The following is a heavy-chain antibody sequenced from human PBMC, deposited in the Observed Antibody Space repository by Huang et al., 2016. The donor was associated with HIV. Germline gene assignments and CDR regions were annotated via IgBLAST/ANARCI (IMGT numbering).Heavy chain of an antibody. CDR3: AKEGDTGAALGY. V-gene: IGHV3-53*01. CDR2: SDSGGTT. CDR1: GFTVSTNY. J-gene: IGHJ4*02. Sequence: EVQLVESGGGLIQPGGSLRLSCAASGFTVSTNYMTWVRQAPGKGLEWGSLSDSGGTTDYADSVKGRFTISRDDSENTLYLHMTSLRAGDTAVYYCAKEGDTGAALGYWGQGTLVTVS. D-gene: IGHD2-8*02.